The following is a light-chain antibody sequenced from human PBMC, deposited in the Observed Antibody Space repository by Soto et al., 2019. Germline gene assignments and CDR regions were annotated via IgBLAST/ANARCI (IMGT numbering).Light chain of an antibody. CDR1: SSDVGVYNY. Sequence: QSALTQPASVSGSPGQSIIISCTGASSDVGVYNYVSWYQQHPGKAPKLMIYEVSNRPSGVSNRFSGSKSVNTASLTISGLQAEDEADYYCSSYTSSSTLYVFGTGTKLTVL. J-gene: IGLJ1*01. CDR3: SSYTSSSTLYV. CDR2: EVS. V-gene: IGLV2-14*01.